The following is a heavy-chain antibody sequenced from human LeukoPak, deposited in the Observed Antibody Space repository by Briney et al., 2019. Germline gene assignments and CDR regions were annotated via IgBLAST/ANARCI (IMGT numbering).Heavy chain of an antibody. Sequence: PGGSLRLSCAASRFXFSSYAISWVRQAPGRRLEWVSTITASGGHTFYADSVKGRFTISRDNSKNTVYLQMDSLRAEDTAVYSCAKDSRRDCNTVTCYLFDYWGQGTLVTVSS. D-gene: IGHD2/OR15-2a*01. CDR3: AKDSRRDCNTVTCYLFDY. V-gene: IGHV3-23*01. CDR2: ITASGGHT. CDR1: RFXFSSYA. J-gene: IGHJ4*02.